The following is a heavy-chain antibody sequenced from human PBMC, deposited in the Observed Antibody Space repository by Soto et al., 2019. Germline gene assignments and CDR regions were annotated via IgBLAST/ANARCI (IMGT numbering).Heavy chain of an antibody. CDR1: GFTFAAYG. CDR3: VRGGVGGTRKFDV. CDR2: VNVRGSGGNT. V-gene: IGHV3-20*04. Sequence: PGGSLRLSCAASGFTFAAYGMGWVRQAPGKGLEWVSSVNVRGSGGNTFYADSVKGRFTISRDDSTDTLSLQMHSLTAEDTAVYYCVRGGVGGTRKFDVWGRGTLVTVPQ. D-gene: IGHD1-1*01. J-gene: IGHJ4*02.